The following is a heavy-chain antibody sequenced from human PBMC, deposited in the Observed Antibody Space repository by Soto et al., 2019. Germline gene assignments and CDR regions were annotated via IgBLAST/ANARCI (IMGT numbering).Heavy chain of an antibody. Sequence: SVKVSCEASGGTFSSYAISWVRQAPGQGLEWMGGIIPIFGTANYAQKFQGRVTITADESTSTAYMELSSLRSEDTAVYYCARAHYYGSGSYHTSFDPWGQGTLVTVSS. CDR2: IIPIFGTA. J-gene: IGHJ5*02. D-gene: IGHD3-10*01. CDR3: ARAHYYGSGSYHTSFDP. V-gene: IGHV1-69*13. CDR1: GGTFSSYA.